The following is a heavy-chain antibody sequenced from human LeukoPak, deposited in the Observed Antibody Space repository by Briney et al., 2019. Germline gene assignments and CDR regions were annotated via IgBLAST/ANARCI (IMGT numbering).Heavy chain of an antibody. CDR1: GFTFSSYA. J-gene: IGHJ4*02. V-gene: IGHV3-23*01. CDR2: ISGSGGST. D-gene: IGHD6-19*01. CDR3: AKGYSSGWWGYYFDY. Sequence: GGSLRLSCAASGFTFSSYAMTWVREAPGKGLEGFSGISGSGGSTYCADSVKGRFTISRDTSKNTLYLQMNSLRAEDTAVYYCAKGYSSGWWGYYFDYWGQGTLVTVSS.